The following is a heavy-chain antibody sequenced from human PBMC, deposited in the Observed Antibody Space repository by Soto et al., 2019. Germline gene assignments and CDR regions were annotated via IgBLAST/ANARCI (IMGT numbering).Heavy chain of an antibody. J-gene: IGHJ6*02. V-gene: IGHV5-51*01. CDR1: GYSFTSYW. D-gene: IGHD3-3*01. CDR3: ARATTTYDFWSGYYGDYYGMDV. CDR2: IYPGDSDT. Sequence: ESLKISCKGSGYSFTSYWIGWVRQMPGKGLEWMGIIYPGDSDTRYSPSFQGQVTISADKSISTAYLQWSSLKASDTAMYYCARATTTYDFWSGYYGDYYGMDVWGQGTTVTVSS.